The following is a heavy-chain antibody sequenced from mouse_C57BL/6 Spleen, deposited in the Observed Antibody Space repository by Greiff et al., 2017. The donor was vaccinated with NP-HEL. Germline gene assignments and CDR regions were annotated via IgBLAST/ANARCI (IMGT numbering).Heavy chain of an antibody. J-gene: IGHJ2*01. CDR1: GFNIKDYY. CDR3: ASSQYYFDY. CDR2: IDPEDGET. Sequence: EVQLQQSGAELVKPGASVKLSCTASGFNIKDYYMHWVKQRTEQGLEWIGRIDPEDGETKYAQNFQGKATITADKSSNTAYLQLSSLTSEDTSVYYCASSQYYFDYWGQGTTLTVSS. V-gene: IGHV14-2*01. D-gene: IGHD3-2*02.